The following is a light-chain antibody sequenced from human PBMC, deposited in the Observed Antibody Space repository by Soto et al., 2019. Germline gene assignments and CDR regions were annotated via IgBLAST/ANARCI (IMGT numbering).Light chain of an antibody. CDR1: QSVRSNY. J-gene: IGKJ2*01. Sequence: EIALTQSPGTLSLSPGERATLSCRASQSVRSNYLAWYQQKPGQAPRLLIHAASSRATGIPDRFSGSGSGTDFTLTISRLEPDDFAVYYCLQYGTSPYTFGQGTKLEIK. CDR2: AAS. V-gene: IGKV3-20*01. CDR3: LQYGTSPYT.